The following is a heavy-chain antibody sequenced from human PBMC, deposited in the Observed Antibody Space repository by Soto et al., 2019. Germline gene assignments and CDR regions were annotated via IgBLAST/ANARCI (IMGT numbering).Heavy chain of an antibody. CDR2: IHSDGSST. J-gene: IGHJ3*01. V-gene: IGHV3-74*01. CDR3: ARGDRGAFDL. CDR1: GFTFSYYW. Sequence: EVQLLGSGGGLVQPGASLRLSCAASGFTFSYYWMHWVRQAPGMGLVWVSRIHSDGSSTTYADSVKGRFTISRDNARNTLYLQMNSLRAEDTAVYYCARGDRGAFDLWGQGTVVTVSS. D-gene: IGHD1-26*01.